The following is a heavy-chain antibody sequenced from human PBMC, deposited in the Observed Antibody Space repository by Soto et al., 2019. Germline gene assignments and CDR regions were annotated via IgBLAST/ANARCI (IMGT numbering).Heavy chain of an antibody. Sequence: QVQPVPSGAEVKKPGSSVKVSCTASGGTFSSYAISWVRQAPGQGLEWMGGIIPIFGTANYAQKFQGRVTITADEATSTAYVELSSLRSEYTAVYSCAGGGRVEIVSTNYYYGMDVWGQGTTVTLCS. J-gene: IGHJ6*02. V-gene: IGHV1-69*01. D-gene: IGHD5-12*01. CDR3: AGGGRVEIVSTNYYYGMDV. CDR2: IIPIFGTA. CDR1: GGTFSSYA.